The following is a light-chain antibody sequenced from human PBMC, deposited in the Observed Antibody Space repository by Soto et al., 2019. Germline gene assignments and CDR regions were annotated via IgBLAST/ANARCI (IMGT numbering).Light chain of an antibody. CDR2: EAS. V-gene: IGKV1-5*03. CDR1: QTISSW. Sequence: YPTTRSASVGTRVTITCRASQTISSWLDWYQQKPGKAPKLLIYEASTLKSGVPSRFSGSGSGTEFTLTISSLQPDDFATYYCQQDNSYSEAFGQGTKVDIK. CDR3: QQDNSYSEA. J-gene: IGKJ1*01.